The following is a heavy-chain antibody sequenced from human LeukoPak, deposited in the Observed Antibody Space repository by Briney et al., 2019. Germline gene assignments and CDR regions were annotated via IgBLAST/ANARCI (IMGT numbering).Heavy chain of an antibody. CDR3: ARLSDTEGSSTLYRASDI. Sequence: GGSLRLSCAASGFTFTTHSMNWVRQAPGKGLEWVANIKQDGSDKYYVESVKGRFAISRDNAKNSVYLQMNSLRAEDTAVYYCARLSDTEGSSTLYRASDIWGQGTMVTVSS. J-gene: IGHJ3*02. CDR1: GFTFTTHS. V-gene: IGHV3-7*01. D-gene: IGHD2-2*01. CDR2: IKQDGSDK.